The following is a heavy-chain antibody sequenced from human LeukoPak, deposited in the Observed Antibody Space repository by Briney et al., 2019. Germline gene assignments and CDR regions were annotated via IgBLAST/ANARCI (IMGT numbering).Heavy chain of an antibody. CDR3: ARTVPYFWSGYYEDY. D-gene: IGHD3-3*01. CDR1: GGTFSSYA. Sequence: SVKVSCKASGGTFSSYAISWVRQAPGQGLEWMGGIIPIFGTANYAQKFQGRVTITADESTSTAYMELSSLRSGDTAVYYCARTVPYFWSGYYEDYWGQGTLVTVSS. V-gene: IGHV1-69*01. CDR2: IIPIFGTA. J-gene: IGHJ4*02.